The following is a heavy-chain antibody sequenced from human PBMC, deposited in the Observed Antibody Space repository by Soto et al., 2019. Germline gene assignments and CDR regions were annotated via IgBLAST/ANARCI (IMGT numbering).Heavy chain of an antibody. D-gene: IGHD1-26*01. CDR1: GYSLTNIW. Sequence: GDPMKISPKGSGYSLTNIWIHWVRQMPGKSLQWMGRIDPGDSVTTYNPSFQGHVTMSAARSINTAYLQRSSQKASATPIYYLASGGDASGHHSFEVWGLVTMVTVSS. V-gene: IGHV5-10-1*01. J-gene: IGHJ3*01. CDR3: ASGGDASGHHSFEV. CDR2: IDPGDSVT.